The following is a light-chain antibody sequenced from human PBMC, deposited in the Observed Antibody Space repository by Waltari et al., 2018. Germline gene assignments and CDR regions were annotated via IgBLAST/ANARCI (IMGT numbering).Light chain of an antibody. J-gene: IGKJ2*01. CDR3: QQRSSWTPHT. CDR2: VAS. V-gene: IGKV3-11*01. CDR1: QSVGTY. Sequence: EIVLTQSPATLSLSPGETATLSCRASQSVGTYLAWYQQKPGQAPRLLIYVASNRATGIPDRFRGSGSGTDFTLTISSLEPEDFAVYYCQQRSSWTPHTFGQGARLEIK.